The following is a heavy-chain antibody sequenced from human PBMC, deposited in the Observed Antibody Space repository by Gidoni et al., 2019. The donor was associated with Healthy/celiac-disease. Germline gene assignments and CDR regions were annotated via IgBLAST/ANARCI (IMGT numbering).Heavy chain of an antibody. J-gene: IGHJ2*01. V-gene: IGHV4-61*01. CDR1: GCCASRGSYY. D-gene: IGHD4-17*01. CDR2: IYYSGST. CDR3: ARDPYGAFYWYFDL. Sequence: VSGCCASRGSYYWSWLRQPPGKGLAWSGYIYYSGSTNYNPSLKSRVTISVDTSKNQFSLKLSSVTAADTAVYYCARDPYGAFYWYFDLWGRGTLVTVSS.